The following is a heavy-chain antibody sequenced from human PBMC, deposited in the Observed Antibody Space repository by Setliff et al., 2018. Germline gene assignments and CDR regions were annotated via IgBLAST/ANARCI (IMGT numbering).Heavy chain of an antibody. V-gene: IGHV1-2*02. Sequence: ASVKVSCKTSGYPFGGYYIYWMRQAPGQGLEWMGWIDPKSGRTKYAVKFQGRVTMTRDTSTSTVYMELSSLRSDDTAVYYCARDQYSGYNYGPDYWGQGTLVTVSS. CDR2: IDPKSGRT. J-gene: IGHJ4*02. D-gene: IGHD5-12*01. CDR1: GYPFGGYY. CDR3: ARDQYSGYNYGPDY.